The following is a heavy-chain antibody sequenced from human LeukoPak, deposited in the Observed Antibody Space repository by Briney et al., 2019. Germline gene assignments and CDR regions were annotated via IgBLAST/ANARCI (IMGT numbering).Heavy chain of an antibody. V-gene: IGHV3-30*02. J-gene: IGHJ4*02. D-gene: IGHD3-3*01. CDR3: AKGVLVPPTYFDY. CDR1: GFTFSSYW. Sequence: GGSLRLSCAAAGFTFSSYWMSWVRQAPGKGLEWVAYIRYDGNTKYYADSVKGRFTISRDNPKNTLFLQMNSLRAEDTAVYYCAKGVLVPPTYFDYWGQGTLVTVSS. CDR2: IRYDGNTK.